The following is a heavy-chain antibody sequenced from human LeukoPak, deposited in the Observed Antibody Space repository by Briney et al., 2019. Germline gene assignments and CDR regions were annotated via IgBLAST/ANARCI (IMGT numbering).Heavy chain of an antibody. CDR1: KFTFSSYG. CDR3: VGSDTIGYTPREWDYWFFDL. J-gene: IGHJ2*01. V-gene: IGHV3-21*01. CDR2: ISIGSTYT. D-gene: IGHD3-16*02. Sequence: GGSLRLSCAASKFTFSSYGMHWVRQAPGKGLEWVPSISIGSTYTYYADSVKGRFTIPRDNAKNSLYLQMNSLRAEDTAVYYCVGSDTIGYTPREWDYWFFDLWGRGTLVTVSS.